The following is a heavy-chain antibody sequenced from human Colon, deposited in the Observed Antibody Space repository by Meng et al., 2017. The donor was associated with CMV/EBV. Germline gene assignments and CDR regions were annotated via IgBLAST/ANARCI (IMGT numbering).Heavy chain of an antibody. CDR3: AKGGSLITIFGVVKAGVYGMDV. J-gene: IGHJ6*02. V-gene: IGHV3-23*03. D-gene: IGHD3-3*01. CDR1: GFIFDKFA. Sequence: GGSLKISCAASGFIFDKFAMTWVRQAPGKGLEWVSVIYTDSYRKFYADSVKGRFTISRDNSKNTLYLQMNSLRAEDTAVYYCAKGGSLITIFGVVKAGVYGMDVWGQGTTVTVSS. CDR2: IYTDSYRK.